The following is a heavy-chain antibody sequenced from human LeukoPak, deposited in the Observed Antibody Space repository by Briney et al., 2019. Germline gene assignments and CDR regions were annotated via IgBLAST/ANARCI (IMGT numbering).Heavy chain of an antibody. V-gene: IGHV1-18*01. J-gene: IGHJ1*01. CDR3: ARALVWFGELSLLADAEYFQH. CDR1: GYTFTSYG. Sequence: GASVKVSCKASGYTFTSYGISWVRQAPGQGLEWMGWISAYNGNTNYAQKLQGRVTMTTDTSTSTAYMELRSLRSDDTAVYYCARALVWFGELSLLADAEYFQHWGQGTLVTVSS. CDR2: ISAYNGNT. D-gene: IGHD3-10*01.